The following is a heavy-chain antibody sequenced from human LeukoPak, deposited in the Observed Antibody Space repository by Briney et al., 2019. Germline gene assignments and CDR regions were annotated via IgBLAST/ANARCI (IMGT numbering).Heavy chain of an antibody. J-gene: IGHJ4*02. CDR3: ARHDPIAAALLDY. CDR2: FDPSDSYT. D-gene: IGHD6-13*01. Sequence: GESLKISCKGSGYSFTRYWIGRVRQMPGKGLEWMGRFDPSDSYTSYSPSFQGHVTISADKSISTAYVQWSSLKASDTAMYYCARHDPIAAALLDYWGQGTLVTVSS. V-gene: IGHV5-10-1*01. CDR1: GYSFTRYW.